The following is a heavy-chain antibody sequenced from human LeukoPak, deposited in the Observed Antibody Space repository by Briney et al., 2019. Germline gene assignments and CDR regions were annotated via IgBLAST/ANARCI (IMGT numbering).Heavy chain of an antibody. D-gene: IGHD3-22*01. Sequence: SVKVSCKPSGGTFINFAISWVRQAPGQGLEWMGGIIPMFGVANYAQKFQGRVTITADESTSTAYMELSSLRSEDTAVYYCARDRAPYYDSSGYYPYYFDYWGQGTLVTVSS. V-gene: IGHV1-69*13. CDR1: GGTFINFA. J-gene: IGHJ4*02. CDR3: ARDRAPYYDSSGYYPYYFDY. CDR2: IIPMFGVA.